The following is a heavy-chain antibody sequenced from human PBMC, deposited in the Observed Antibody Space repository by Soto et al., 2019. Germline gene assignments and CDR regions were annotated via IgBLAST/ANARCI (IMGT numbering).Heavy chain of an antibody. D-gene: IGHD1-26*01. CDR1: GGSISTGGYY. Sequence: QVQLQESGPGLVKPSQTLSLTCTVSGGSISTGGYYWSWIRQHPGRGLEWIGYIYHSGMTFSNPSLQSRVDISIDTSKNKFSLKLSSVTAADTAVYECATVRWELHDAFDIWGQGTMVSVSS. CDR2: IYHSGMT. V-gene: IGHV4-31*03. J-gene: IGHJ3*02. CDR3: ATVRWELHDAFDI.